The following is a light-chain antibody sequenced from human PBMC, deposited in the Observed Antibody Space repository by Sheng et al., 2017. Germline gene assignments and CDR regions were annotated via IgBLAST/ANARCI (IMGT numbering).Light chain of an antibody. CDR1: QSVANNL. Sequence: EVVLTQSPGTLSLSPGETATLSCRASQSVANNLLAWYQQKPGQAPRLLIYTASNRATGFPDRFSGSGSGTDFTLTISRLEPQDFAMYYCQQYATSTRTFGQGTKLEIK. CDR2: TAS. V-gene: IGKV3-20*01. J-gene: IGKJ2*01. CDR3: QQYATSTRT.